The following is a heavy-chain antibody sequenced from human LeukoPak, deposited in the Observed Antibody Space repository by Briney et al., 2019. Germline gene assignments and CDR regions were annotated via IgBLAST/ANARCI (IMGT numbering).Heavy chain of an antibody. CDR2: IYYSGST. Sequence: SETLSLTCTVSGGSISSGGYYWSWIRQHPGKGLEWIGYIYYSGSTYYNPSLKSRVTISVDTSKNQFSLHLNSVTPEDTAVYYCARRLTQYDCFDPWGQGILVTVSS. J-gene: IGHJ5*02. CDR1: GGSISSGGYY. V-gene: IGHV4-31*03. D-gene: IGHD2-2*01. CDR3: ARRLTQYDCFDP.